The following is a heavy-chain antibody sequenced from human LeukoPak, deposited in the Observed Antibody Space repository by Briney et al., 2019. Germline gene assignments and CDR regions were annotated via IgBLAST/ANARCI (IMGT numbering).Heavy chain of an antibody. CDR1: GFTFSSYS. D-gene: IGHD3-3*01. V-gene: IGHV3-21*01. J-gene: IGHJ3*02. Sequence: GGSLRLSCVASGFTFSSYSMNWVRQAPGKGLEWVSSISSSSSYIYYADSVKGRFTISRDNAKNSLYLQMNSLRAEDTAVYYCAIFDDFWSGYTDAFDIWGQGTMVTVSS. CDR2: ISSSSSYI. CDR3: AIFDDFWSGYTDAFDI.